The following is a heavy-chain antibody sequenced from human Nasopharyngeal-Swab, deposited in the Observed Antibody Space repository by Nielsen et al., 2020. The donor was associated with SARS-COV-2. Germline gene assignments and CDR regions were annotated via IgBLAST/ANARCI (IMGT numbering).Heavy chain of an antibody. CDR2: ITSNGDTT. D-gene: IGHD5-18*01. V-gene: IGHV3-64D*06. CDR1: GFTFSNYA. CDR3: VKRRGYSLVAHDS. Sequence: GESLKISCSASGFTFSNYAMHWVRQAPGKGLEYVSAITSNGDTTHCADSVKGRFIVSRDNSKNTLYLQVSSLRAEDTAVYYCVKRRGYSLVAHDSWGQGTLVTVSS. J-gene: IGHJ4*02.